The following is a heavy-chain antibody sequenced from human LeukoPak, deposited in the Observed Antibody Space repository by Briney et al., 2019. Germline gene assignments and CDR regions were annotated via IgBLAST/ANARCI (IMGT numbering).Heavy chain of an antibody. V-gene: IGHV1-46*01. CDR1: GYTFTSYY. D-gene: IGHD6-6*01. CDR3: ARTYSSSTYYYYYYMDV. Sequence: ASVKVSCKASGYTFTSYYMHWVRQAPGQGLEWMGIINPSGGSTSYAQKLQGRVTMTTDTSTSTAYMELRSLRSDDTAVYYCARTYSSSTYYYYYYMDVWGKGTTVTVSS. CDR2: INPSGGST. J-gene: IGHJ6*03.